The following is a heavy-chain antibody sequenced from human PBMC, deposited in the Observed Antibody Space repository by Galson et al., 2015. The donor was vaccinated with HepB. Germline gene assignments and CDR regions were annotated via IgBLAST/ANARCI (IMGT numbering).Heavy chain of an antibody. CDR1: GFTFDDYA. J-gene: IGHJ6*02. CDR3: AKATPSDGDYLLSPADV. Sequence: SLRLSCAASGFTFDDYAMHWVRQAPGKGLEWVSGISWNSGSIGYADSVKGRFTISRDNAKNSLYLQMNSLRAEDTALYYCAKATPSDGDYLLSPADVWGQRTTVTVSS. V-gene: IGHV3-9*01. D-gene: IGHD4-17*01. CDR2: ISWNSGSI.